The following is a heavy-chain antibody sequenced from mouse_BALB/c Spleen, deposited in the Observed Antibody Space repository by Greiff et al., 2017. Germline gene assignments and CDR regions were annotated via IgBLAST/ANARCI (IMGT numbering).Heavy chain of an antibody. CDR2: INPSTGYT. V-gene: IGHV1-7*01. D-gene: IGHD2-3*01. J-gene: IGHJ3*01. Sequence: VKVVESGAELAKPGASVKMSCKASGYTFTSYWMHWVKQRPGQGLEWIGYINPSTGYTEYNQKFKDKATLTADKSSSTAYMQLSSLTSEDSAVYYCARGGDGYPKFWGQGTLVTVSA. CDR1: GYTFTSYW. CDR3: ARGGDGYPKF.